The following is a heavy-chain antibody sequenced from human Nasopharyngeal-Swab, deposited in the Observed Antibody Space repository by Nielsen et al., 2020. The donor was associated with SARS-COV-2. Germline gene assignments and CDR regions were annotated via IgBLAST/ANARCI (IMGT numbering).Heavy chain of an antibody. D-gene: IGHD3-10*01. CDR3: ARETDYNSGLSTALDY. J-gene: IGHJ4*02. CDR1: GFTFSSYE. V-gene: IGHV3-48*03. Sequence: GESLKISCAASGFTFSSYEMNWVRQAPGKGLEWVSYISSSSSTIYYADSVKGRFTISRDNAKNSLYLQMNSLRGDDTAVYYCARETDYNSGLSTALDYWGQGTLVTVSS. CDR2: ISSSSSTI.